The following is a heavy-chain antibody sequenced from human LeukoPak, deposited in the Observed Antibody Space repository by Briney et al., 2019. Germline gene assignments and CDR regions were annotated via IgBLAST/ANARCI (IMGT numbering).Heavy chain of an antibody. V-gene: IGHV4-61*02. D-gene: IGHD2/OR15-2a*01. Sequence: SETLSLTSTVSGVSISSGSYYWSCIRHPAGKGLEWIGRIYTSGSTNYNPSLKSRVTISVDTSKNQFYLKLSSVTAADTAVYYCARDTLRGWFDPWGEGTLVTVSS. CDR2: IYTSGST. J-gene: IGHJ5*02. CDR1: GVSISSGSYY. CDR3: ARDTLRGWFDP.